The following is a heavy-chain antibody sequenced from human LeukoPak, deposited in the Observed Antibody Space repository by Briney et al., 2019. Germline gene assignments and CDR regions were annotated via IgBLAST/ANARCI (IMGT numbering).Heavy chain of an antibody. J-gene: IGHJ4*02. CDR1: GYSISSGYS. CDR2: IYHSGST. D-gene: IGHD5-18*01. CDR3: ARGAAYSYGYLTDY. V-gene: IGHV4-38-2*01. Sequence: PSETLSLTCAVSGYSISSGYSWGWIRQPPGKGLEWIGSIYHSGSTYYNPSLKNRVTMSVDTSKNQFSLNLSSVTAADTAVYYCARGAAYSYGYLTDYWGQGTLVTVSS.